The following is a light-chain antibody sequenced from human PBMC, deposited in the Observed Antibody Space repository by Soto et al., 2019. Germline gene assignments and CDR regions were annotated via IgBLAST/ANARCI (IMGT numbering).Light chain of an antibody. Sequence: TVMTQSPGTLSLSPGERATLSCRASQSISSTYLAWYQHKPGQAPRLLMYGASNRATGIPDRFSGSGSGTDFTLTISRLEPEDFAVYYCQQYGRGTFGGGTKVEIK. CDR1: QSISSTY. CDR2: GAS. J-gene: IGKJ4*01. V-gene: IGKV3-20*01. CDR3: QQYGRGT.